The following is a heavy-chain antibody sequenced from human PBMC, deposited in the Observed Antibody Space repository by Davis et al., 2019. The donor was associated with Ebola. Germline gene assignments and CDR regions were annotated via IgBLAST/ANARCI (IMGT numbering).Heavy chain of an antibody. CDR2: ISPDGTNI. CDR1: GFTFSDYW. D-gene: IGHD6-19*01. Sequence: PGGSLRLSCAASGFTFSDYWMHWVRQVPGKGPEWVSRISPDGTNIGYADFVKGRFTISRDNTKNTLYVQMNSLGADDTALYYCASSVWPHTLAHWGQGTPVSVSS. CDR3: ASSVWPHTLAH. V-gene: IGHV3-74*01. J-gene: IGHJ4*02.